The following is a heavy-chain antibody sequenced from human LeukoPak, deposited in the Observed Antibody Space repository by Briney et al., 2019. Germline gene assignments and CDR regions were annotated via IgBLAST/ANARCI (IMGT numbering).Heavy chain of an antibody. Sequence: GGSLRLSCAASGFTFSNYEMNWVRQAPGKGLEWVSYISSSGSTIYYADSVKGRFAISRDNAKNSLYLQMNSLRAEDTAVYYCAELGITMIGGVWGKGTTVTISS. CDR3: AELGITMIGGV. CDR1: GFTFSNYE. CDR2: ISSSGSTI. J-gene: IGHJ6*04. D-gene: IGHD3-10*02. V-gene: IGHV3-48*03.